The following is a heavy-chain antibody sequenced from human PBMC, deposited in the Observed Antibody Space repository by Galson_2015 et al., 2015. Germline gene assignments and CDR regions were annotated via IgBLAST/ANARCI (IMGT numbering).Heavy chain of an antibody. CDR2: ISYDGSNK. CDR3: ARDRFILTGLYYYYYGMDV. Sequence: SLRLSCAASGFTFSSYAMHWVRQAPGKGLEWVAVISYDGSNKYYADSVKGRFTISRDNSKNTLYLQMNSLRAEDTAVYYCARDRFILTGLYYYYYGMDVWGQGTTVTVSS. D-gene: IGHD3-9*01. V-gene: IGHV3-30-3*01. J-gene: IGHJ6*02. CDR1: GFTFSSYA.